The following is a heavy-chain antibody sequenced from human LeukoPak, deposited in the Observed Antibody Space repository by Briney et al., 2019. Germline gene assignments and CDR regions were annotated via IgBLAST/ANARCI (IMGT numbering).Heavy chain of an antibody. V-gene: IGHV3-66*02. J-gene: IGHJ3*02. CDR2: IYGGGST. CDR3: ARDHSGSYQRAFDI. CDR1: ASTVSSNY. D-gene: IGHD1-26*01. Sequence: PGGSLRLSCAVSASTVSSNYVSWVRQAPGKGLEWVSVIYGGGSTNYADSVKGRFTISRDNSKNTLYLQMNSLRAEDTAVYYCARDHSGSYQRAFDIWGQGTMVTVSS.